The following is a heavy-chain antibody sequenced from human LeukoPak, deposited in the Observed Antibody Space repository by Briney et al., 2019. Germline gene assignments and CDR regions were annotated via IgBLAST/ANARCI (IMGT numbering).Heavy chain of an antibody. D-gene: IGHD5-24*01. V-gene: IGHV1-2*02. Sequence: ASVKVSCKASGYTFTDYLIHWVRQAPGQGPEWMGWIIPNGGGTKYAQKFQDRVTMTRDTSINTAYMELSGLRPDDTAVYYCARASFGGYNWDWFDPWGQGTLVTVSS. J-gene: IGHJ5*02. CDR3: ARASFGGYNWDWFDP. CDR1: GYTFTDYL. CDR2: IIPNGGGT.